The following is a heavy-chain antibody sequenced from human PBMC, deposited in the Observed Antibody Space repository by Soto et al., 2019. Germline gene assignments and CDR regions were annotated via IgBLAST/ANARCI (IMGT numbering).Heavy chain of an antibody. D-gene: IGHD4-17*01. V-gene: IGHV4-30-2*01. CDR3: AKLPGGDQIFDY. CDR2: IYHSGST. CDR1: GGSISSGGYS. Sequence: PSETLSLTCAVSGGSISSGGYSWSWIRQPPGKGLEWIGYIYHSGSTYYNPSLKSRVTISVDRSKNQFSLKLSSVTAADTAVYYCAKLPGGDQIFDYCGQGPLVTVSS. J-gene: IGHJ4*02.